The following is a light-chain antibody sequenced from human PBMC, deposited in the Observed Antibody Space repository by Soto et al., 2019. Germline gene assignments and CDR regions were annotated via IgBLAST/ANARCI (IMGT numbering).Light chain of an antibody. Sequence: EIVMTQSPATMSVSPGERSTLSCRAGQSVRSNLAWYQQRPGQAPRLLIYAASNPAPGIPDRFSGSGSGTDFTLTISRLEPEDFAVYYCQEYGTSRTFGQGTKVDI. CDR1: QSVRSN. J-gene: IGKJ1*01. CDR3: QEYGTSRT. V-gene: IGKV3-20*01. CDR2: AAS.